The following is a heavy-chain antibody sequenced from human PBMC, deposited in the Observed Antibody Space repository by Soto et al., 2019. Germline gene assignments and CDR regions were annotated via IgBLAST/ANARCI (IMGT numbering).Heavy chain of an antibody. V-gene: IGHV4-38-2*01. D-gene: IGHD2-2*02. CDR2: LHFSGTT. CDR3: ARIYCSRTSCHIYGMDI. J-gene: IGHJ6*02. Sequence: SETLSLTXAVSGYSITTGYSWGWIRQPPGRSLEWIGTLHFSGTTYYNPSLKSRVTISVDTSKNQLSLKVSPVTAADTAVYYCARIYCSRTSCHIYGMDIWGQGTTVTVSS. CDR1: GYSITTGYS.